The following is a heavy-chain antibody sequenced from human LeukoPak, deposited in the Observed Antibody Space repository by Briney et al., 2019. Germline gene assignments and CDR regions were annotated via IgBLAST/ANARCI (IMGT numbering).Heavy chain of an antibody. J-gene: IGHJ4*02. Sequence: SETLSLTCGVSGGSLSGYYWSWIRQPPGKGLEWIGDISHNGGSYFNPSLKSRVSISLDTSKNQFSLTLSSVTAADTAVYYCARQAGYRYGSDYFDYWGQGTLVTVSS. CDR1: GGSLSGYY. V-gene: IGHV4-34*01. D-gene: IGHD5-18*01. CDR2: ISHNGGS. CDR3: ARQAGYRYGSDYFDY.